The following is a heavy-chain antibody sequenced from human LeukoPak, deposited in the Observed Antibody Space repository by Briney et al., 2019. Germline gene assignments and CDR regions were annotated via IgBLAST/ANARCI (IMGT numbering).Heavy chain of an antibody. CDR1: GFTFNNYA. J-gene: IGHJ3*02. D-gene: IGHD5-18*01. Sequence: GGSLRLSCAASGFTFNNYAMSWVRQAPGKALEWVSGISGSGAGTNYADSVKGRFKISRDNSKNTLYLQMNRLRGDDTAVYYCAKDRSYGAPYDVFDIWGQGKRVTVSS. CDR3: AKDRSYGAPYDVFDI. CDR2: ISGSGAGT. V-gene: IGHV3-23*01.